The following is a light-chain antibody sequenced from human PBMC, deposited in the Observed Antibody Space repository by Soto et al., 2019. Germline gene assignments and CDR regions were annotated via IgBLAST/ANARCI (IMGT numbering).Light chain of an antibody. CDR1: SSDVGSYNL. Sequence: QSALTQPASVSGSPGQSITISCTGTSSDVGSYNLVSWYQQHPGKAPKLMIYEDNKRPSGVSNRLSGSKSGNTASLTISGLQAEDEADYYCCSYAGSSTFVVFGGGTKLTVL. CDR3: CSYAGSSTFVV. J-gene: IGLJ3*02. V-gene: IGLV2-23*02. CDR2: EDN.